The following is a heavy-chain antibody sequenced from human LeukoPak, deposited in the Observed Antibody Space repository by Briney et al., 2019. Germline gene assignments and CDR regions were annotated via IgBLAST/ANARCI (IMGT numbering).Heavy chain of an antibody. CDR3: ARDWLAKIAVAGNFDP. CDR1: GFTFSSYW. J-gene: IGHJ5*02. CDR2: IKQDGSEK. Sequence: GGSLRLSCAASGFTFSSYWMSWVRQAPGKGLEWVANIKQDGSEKYYVDSVKGRFTNSRDNAKNSLYLQMNSLRAEDTAVYYCARDWLAKIAVAGNFDPWGQGTLVTVSS. V-gene: IGHV3-7*01. D-gene: IGHD6-19*01.